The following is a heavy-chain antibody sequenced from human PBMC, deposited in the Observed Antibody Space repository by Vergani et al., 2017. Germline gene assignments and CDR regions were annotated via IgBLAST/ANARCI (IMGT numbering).Heavy chain of an antibody. CDR1: GGSISSSSYY. CDR3: ARHGGGSLDY. D-gene: IGHD3-16*01. CDR2: IYYSGST. J-gene: IGHJ4*02. Sequence: QVQLQESGPGLVKPSETLSLTCTVSGGSISSSSYYWGWIRQPPGKGLEWIGSIYYSGSTYYNPSLKSRVTISVDTSKNQFSLKLSSVTAADTAVYYCARHGGGSLDYWGQGTLVTVSS. V-gene: IGHV4-39*01.